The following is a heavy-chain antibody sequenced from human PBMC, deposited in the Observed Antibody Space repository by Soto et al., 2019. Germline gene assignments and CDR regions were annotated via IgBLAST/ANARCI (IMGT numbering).Heavy chain of an antibody. CDR3: ARAFRTYYYGSGSYNLDY. J-gene: IGHJ4*02. CDR1: GFTFSSYW. D-gene: IGHD3-10*01. Sequence: EVQLVESGGGLVQPGGSLRLSCAASGFTFSSYWMSWVRQAPGKGLEWVSNIMKDGIGKYYVDSVKGRFTISIDNATNSMYRQMNSLSAEDTAVYYCARAFRTYYYGSGSYNLDYWGQGTLVTVSS. CDR2: IMKDGIGK. V-gene: IGHV3-7*03.